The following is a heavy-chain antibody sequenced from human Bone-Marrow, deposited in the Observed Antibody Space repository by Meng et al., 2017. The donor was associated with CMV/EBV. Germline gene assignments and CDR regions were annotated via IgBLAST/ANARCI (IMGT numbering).Heavy chain of an antibody. CDR2: IKQDGSEK. J-gene: IGHJ4*02. CDR3: ARGAFGDCSSTSCYTLDY. CDR1: GFTFSSYW. V-gene: IGHV3-7*01. D-gene: IGHD2-2*02. Sequence: GGSLRLSCAASGFTFSSYWMSWVRQAPGKGLEWVANIKQDGSEKYYVDSVKGRFTISRDNAKNSLYLQMNSLRAEDTAVYYCARGAFGDCSSTSCYTLDYWGQGTLVTVSS.